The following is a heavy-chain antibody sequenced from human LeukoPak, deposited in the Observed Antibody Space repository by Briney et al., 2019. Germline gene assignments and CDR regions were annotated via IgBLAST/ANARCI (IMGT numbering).Heavy chain of an antibody. CDR3: AKDPGYGDYQY. V-gene: IGHV3-23*01. CDR2: ISGSGGST. CDR1: GFTFSSYA. D-gene: IGHD4-17*01. J-gene: IGHJ4*02. Sequence: GGSLRLSCAASGFTFSSYAMSWVRQAPGKGLEWVSAISGSGGSTYYADSVEGRFTISRDNSKNTLYLQMNSLRAEDTAVYYCAKDPGYGDYQYWGQGTLVTVSS.